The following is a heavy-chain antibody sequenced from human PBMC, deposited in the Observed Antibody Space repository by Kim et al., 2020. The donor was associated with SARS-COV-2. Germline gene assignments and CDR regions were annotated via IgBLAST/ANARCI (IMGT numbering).Heavy chain of an antibody. V-gene: IGHV3-30*03. CDR3: ARNRGVFYFGESHHLAQ. D-gene: IGHD3-10*01. CDR2: ISYEGSKR. Sequence: IISYEGSKRYYADSVKGRFTVSKDNAQETLYLHMRSLRPDDTAVYYCARNRGVFYFGESHHLAQWGQGTLVTVSS. J-gene: IGHJ4*02.